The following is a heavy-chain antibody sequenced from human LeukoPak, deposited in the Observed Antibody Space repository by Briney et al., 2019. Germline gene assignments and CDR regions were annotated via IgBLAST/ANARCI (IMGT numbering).Heavy chain of an antibody. J-gene: IGHJ4*02. V-gene: IGHV1-8*03. CDR2: INPNSGNT. CDR1: GYTFTGYY. Sequence: ASVKVSCKASGYTFTGYYMHWVRQAPGQGLEWMGWINPNSGNTGYAQKFQGRVTITRNTSISTAYMELSSLRSEDTAVYYCARGPQTTVTTYFDYWGQGTLVTVSS. D-gene: IGHD4-17*01. CDR3: ARGPQTTVTTYFDY.